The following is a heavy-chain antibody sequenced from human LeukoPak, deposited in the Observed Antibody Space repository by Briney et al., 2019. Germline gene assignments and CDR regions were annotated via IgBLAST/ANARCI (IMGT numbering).Heavy chain of an antibody. J-gene: IGHJ6*03. V-gene: IGHV1-46*01. CDR3: AIAAQYYYYYMDV. CDR1: GYTFTSYY. Sequence: TSVKVSCKASGYTFTSYYMHWVRQAPGQGLEWMGIINPSGGSTSYAQKFQGRVTMTRDTSTSTVYMELSSLRSEDTAVYYCAIAAQYYYYYMDVWGKGTTVTVSS. CDR2: INPSGGST.